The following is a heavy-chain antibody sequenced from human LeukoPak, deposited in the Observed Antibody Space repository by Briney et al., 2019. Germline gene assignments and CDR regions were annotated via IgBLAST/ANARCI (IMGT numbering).Heavy chain of an antibody. CDR1: GYTFTGYY. V-gene: IGHV1-2*02. CDR2: INPNSGGT. CDR3: AIGVVPAASDY. D-gene: IGHD2-2*01. J-gene: IGHJ4*02. Sequence: ASVKVSCKASGYTFTGYYMHWVRQAPGQGLEWMGWINPNSGGTNYAQKFQGRVTMTRNTSISTAYMELSSLRSEDTAVYYCAIGVVPAASDYWGQGTLVTVTS.